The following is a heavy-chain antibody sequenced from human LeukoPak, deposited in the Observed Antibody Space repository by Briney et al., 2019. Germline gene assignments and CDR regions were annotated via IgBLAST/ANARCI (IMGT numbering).Heavy chain of an antibody. CDR3: ARDDSGSYTVLYRY. CDR1: GFTFSSYA. D-gene: IGHD1-26*01. CDR2: ISGSGGST. J-gene: IGHJ4*02. Sequence: PGGSLRLSCAASGFTFSSYAMSWVRQAPGKGLEWVSAISGSGGSTYYADSVKGRFTISRDNAKNSLYLQMNSLRAEDTAVYYCARDDSGSYTVLYRYWGQGTLVTVSS. V-gene: IGHV3-23*01.